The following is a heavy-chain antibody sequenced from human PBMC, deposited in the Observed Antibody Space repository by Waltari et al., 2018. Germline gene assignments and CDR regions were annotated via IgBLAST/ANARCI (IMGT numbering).Heavy chain of an antibody. Sequence: EVQLEQSGVEVKEPGESLKISCKGSGYIFTNYLIGWVRQMPGKGLEWMGFVDPGDSDTRYSPSFEGQVTISVDKSINTSYLQWNSLTASDTALYYCARSCSNSGCLYFDSWGQGTVVTASS. CDR2: VDPGDSDT. V-gene: IGHV5-51*03. CDR3: ARSCSNSGCLYFDS. D-gene: IGHD5-12*01. J-gene: IGHJ4*02. CDR1: GYIFTNYL.